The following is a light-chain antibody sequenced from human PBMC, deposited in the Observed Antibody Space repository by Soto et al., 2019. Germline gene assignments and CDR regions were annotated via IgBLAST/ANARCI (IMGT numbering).Light chain of an antibody. V-gene: IGKV1-39*01. CDR3: QQSYSNPTWT. CDR1: QSISTY. Sequence: DIQLTQSPSSLSASVVDRITITCLASQSISTYLNWYQQKPGEAPTLLVYDSSTLQSGVPSRFSGSGFGAEFTLTVSSLQPEDFATYYCQQSYSNPTWTFGQGTKVDIK. J-gene: IGKJ1*01. CDR2: DSS.